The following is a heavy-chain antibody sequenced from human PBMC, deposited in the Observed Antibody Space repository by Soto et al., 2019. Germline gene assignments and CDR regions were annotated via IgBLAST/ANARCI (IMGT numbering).Heavy chain of an antibody. Sequence: SVKVSCKASGGTFSSYAISWVRQAPGQGLEWMGGIIPIFGTANYAQKFQGRVTITADESTSTAYMELSSLRSEDTAVYYCARDQETSKAGYYDSTGGMDVWGQGTTVTVSS. V-gene: IGHV1-69*13. CDR3: ARDQETSKAGYYDSTGGMDV. CDR1: GGTFSSYA. J-gene: IGHJ6*02. D-gene: IGHD3-22*01. CDR2: IIPIFGTA.